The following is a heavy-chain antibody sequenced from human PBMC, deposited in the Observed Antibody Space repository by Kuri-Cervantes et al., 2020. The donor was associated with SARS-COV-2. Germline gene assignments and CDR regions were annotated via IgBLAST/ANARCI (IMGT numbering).Heavy chain of an antibody. CDR2: IYYSGST. J-gene: IGHJ5*02. CDR3: ATLPLSITIFGEVIGWFDP. V-gene: IGHV4-39*01. CDR1: GGSISSSSYY. Sequence: ESLKISCTVSGGSISSSSYYWGWIRQPPGKGLEWIGSIYYSGSTYYNPSLKSRVTISVDTSKNQFSLKLSSVTAADTAVYYCATLPLSITIFGEVIGWFDPWGHGTLVTVSS. D-gene: IGHD3-3*01.